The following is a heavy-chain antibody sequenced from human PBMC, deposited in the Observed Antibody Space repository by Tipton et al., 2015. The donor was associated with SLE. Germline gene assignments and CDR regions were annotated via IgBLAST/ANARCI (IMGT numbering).Heavy chain of an antibody. D-gene: IGHD4-17*01. CDR1: GFNFSDYA. J-gene: IGHJ4*02. V-gene: IGHV3-30*04. CDR2: ISYDGVNK. Sequence: SLRLSCEASGFNFSDYAMHWVRQAPGKGLEWVAVISYDGVNKYYADSVKGRFTISRDNSKNTLYLQMNSLRAEDTATYYCAKNALGLRGFDYWGQGTLVTVSS. CDR3: AKNALGLRGFDY.